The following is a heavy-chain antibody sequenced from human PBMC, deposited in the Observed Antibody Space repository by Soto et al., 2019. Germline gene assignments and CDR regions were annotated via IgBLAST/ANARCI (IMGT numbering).Heavy chain of an antibody. CDR2: IKQDGGEK. CDR1: GFTFSSYW. Sequence: PGGSLRLSCAASGFTFSSYWMSWVRQAPGKGLKWVANIKQDGGEKNYVDSVKGRFTISRDNAKKSLYLQMDSLRDEDTAVYYCARDRPLGVHTYVCDYWGQGSLVTVSS. CDR3: ARDRPLGVHTYVCDY. V-gene: IGHV3-7*01. J-gene: IGHJ4*02. D-gene: IGHD5-18*01.